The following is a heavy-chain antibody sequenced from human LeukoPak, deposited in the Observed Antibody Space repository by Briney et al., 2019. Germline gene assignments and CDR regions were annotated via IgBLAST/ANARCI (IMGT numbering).Heavy chain of an antibody. J-gene: IGHJ4*02. CDR1: GGSFSGYY. CDR2: INHSGST. Sequence: SETLSFTCAVYGGSFSGYYWSRIRQPPGKGLEWIGEINHSGSTNYNPSLKSRVTISVDTSKNQFSLKLSSVTAADTAVYYCARLPLVGYAGLDYWGQGTLVTVSS. V-gene: IGHV4-34*01. CDR3: ARLPLVGYAGLDY. D-gene: IGHD1-26*01.